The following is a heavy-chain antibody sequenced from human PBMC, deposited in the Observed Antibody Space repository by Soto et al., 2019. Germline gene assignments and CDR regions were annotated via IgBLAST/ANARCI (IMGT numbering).Heavy chain of an antibody. D-gene: IGHD5-12*01. CDR1: GFTFSSYA. Sequence: GGSLRLSCAASGFTFSSYAMHWVRQAPDKGLEWVAVISYDGSSKDYADSVKGRFTISRDNSKNTLYLQMNSLRAEDTAVHYCARENDGYNSRYYYYGMDVWGQGTTVTVSS. CDR2: ISYDGSSK. V-gene: IGHV3-30*04. CDR3: ARENDGYNSRYYYYGMDV. J-gene: IGHJ6*02.